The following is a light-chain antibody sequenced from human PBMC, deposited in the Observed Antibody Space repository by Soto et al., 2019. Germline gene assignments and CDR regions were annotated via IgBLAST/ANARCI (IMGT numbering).Light chain of an antibody. Sequence: EVVLTQFPATLSFSPGESATLSCRASQSVTTYLAWYQQKPGQAPRLLIYDASTRATGIPARFSGSGSGTDITLTISSLDPEHFGVYYCQQRSNWPPDITFGQGTRL. CDR1: QSVTTY. CDR2: DAS. J-gene: IGKJ5*01. CDR3: QQRSNWPPDIT. V-gene: IGKV3-11*01.